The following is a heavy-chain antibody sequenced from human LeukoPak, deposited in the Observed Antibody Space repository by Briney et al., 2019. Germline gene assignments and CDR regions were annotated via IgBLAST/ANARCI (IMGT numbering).Heavy chain of an antibody. CDR3: ARDCSSTSCSLDY. J-gene: IGHJ4*02. CDR2: ISSSSSYI. Sequence: GGSLRFSRAASGFTFSSYSMNWVRQAPGKGLEWVSSISSSSSYIYYADSVKGRFTISRDNAKNSLYLQMNSLRAEDTAVYYCARDCSSTSCSLDYWGQGTLVTVSS. V-gene: IGHV3-21*01. CDR1: GFTFSSYS. D-gene: IGHD2-2*01.